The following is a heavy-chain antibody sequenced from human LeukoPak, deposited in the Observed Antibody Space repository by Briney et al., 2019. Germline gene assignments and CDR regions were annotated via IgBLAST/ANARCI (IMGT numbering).Heavy chain of an antibody. CDR3: ARSRFSQYYFDY. V-gene: IGHV4-61*02. D-gene: IGHD3-10*01. CDR1: GGSISSGSYY. CDR2: IYTSGST. Sequence: SQTLSLTCTVSGGSISSGSYYWSWIRQPAGKGLEWIGRIYTSGSTNYSPSLESRVTISVDTSKNQFSLKLSSVTAADTAVYYCARSRFSQYYFDYWGQGTLVTVSS. J-gene: IGHJ4*02.